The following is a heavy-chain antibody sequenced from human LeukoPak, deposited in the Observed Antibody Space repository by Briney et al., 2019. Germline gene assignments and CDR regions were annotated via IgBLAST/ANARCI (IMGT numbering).Heavy chain of an antibody. CDR1: GGSISSSSYS. CDR3: ARDQTRIQLWLHNWFDP. V-gene: IGHV4-39*07. Sequence: SETLSLTCTVSGGSISSSSYSWGWIRQPPGKGLEWIGSIYYSGSTYYNPSLKSRVTISVDTSKNQFSLKLSSVTAADTAVYYCARDQTRIQLWLHNWFDPWGQGTLVTVSS. D-gene: IGHD5-18*01. J-gene: IGHJ5*02. CDR2: IYYSGST.